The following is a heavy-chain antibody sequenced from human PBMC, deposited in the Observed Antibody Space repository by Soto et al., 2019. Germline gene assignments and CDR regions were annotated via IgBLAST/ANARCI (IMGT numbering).Heavy chain of an antibody. J-gene: IGHJ6*02. Sequence: GASVKVSCKVSGYTLTELSMHWVRQAPGKGLEWMGGFDPEDGETTYAQKFQGRVTMTEDTSTDTAYMELSSLRSEDTAVYYCAAVAGPYYYYGMDVWGQGTTVTVSS. D-gene: IGHD6-19*01. CDR3: AAVAGPYYYYGMDV. V-gene: IGHV1-24*01. CDR2: FDPEDGET. CDR1: GYTLTELS.